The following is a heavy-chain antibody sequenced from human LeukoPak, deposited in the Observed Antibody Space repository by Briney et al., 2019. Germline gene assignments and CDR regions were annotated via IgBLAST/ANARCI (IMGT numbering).Heavy chain of an antibody. CDR3: ARGLTEYGGNTD. CDR2: IYFIGGT. V-gene: IGHV4-59*01. Sequence: SETLSLTCTLSGGSISSFYCSWIRPPPEKWLEWIGSIYFIGGTNCNPSLKSRVTISVDTPKNQFSLKLSSVTAADTAVYYCARGLTEYGGNTDWGQGTLVTVSS. J-gene: IGHJ4*02. CDR1: GGSISSFY. D-gene: IGHD4-23*01.